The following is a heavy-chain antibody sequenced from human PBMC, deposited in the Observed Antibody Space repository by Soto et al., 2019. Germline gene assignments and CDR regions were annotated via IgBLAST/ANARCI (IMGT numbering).Heavy chain of an antibody. Sequence: QVQLQESGPGLVKPSETLSLTCTVSGGSISSYYWSWIRQPAGKGLEWIGRIYTSGSTNYNPSLKSRVTMSVDTSKNQFSLKLSSVTAADTAVYYCAIDSRRGCSSTSCFGLGNWFDPWGQGTLVTVSS. J-gene: IGHJ5*02. CDR1: GGSISSYY. V-gene: IGHV4-4*07. D-gene: IGHD2-2*01. CDR2: IYTSGST. CDR3: AIDSRRGCSSTSCFGLGNWFDP.